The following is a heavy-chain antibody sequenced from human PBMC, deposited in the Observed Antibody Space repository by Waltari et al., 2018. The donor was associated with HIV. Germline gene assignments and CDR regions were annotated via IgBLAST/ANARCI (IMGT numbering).Heavy chain of an antibody. CDR2: MRCEGTDE. J-gene: IGHJ1*01. V-gene: IGHV3-30*02. D-gene: IGHD2-21*02. CDR3: AKDFKPRGRDPSYIDA. Sequence: VRLVESGGGVIQPGGSLTLSCKMYGFTFSSFGLHWVRQAPGEGLGGMAFMRCEGTDECDMESVKARFIVSRGNSSDTLVLQMNSLRLDDTATYFCAKDFKPRGRDPSYIDAWGQGTLVTVSS. CDR1: GFTFSSFG.